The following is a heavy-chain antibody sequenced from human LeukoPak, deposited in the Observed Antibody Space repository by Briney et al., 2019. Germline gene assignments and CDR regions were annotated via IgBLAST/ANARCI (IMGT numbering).Heavy chain of an antibody. CDR1: GFTFSSYA. V-gene: IGHV3-30-3*01. CDR3: ARFRDVGSFDY. J-gene: IGHJ4*02. CDR2: ISYDGSNK. Sequence: GRSLRLSCAASGFTFSSYAMHWVRQAPGKGLEWVAVISYDGSNKYYADSVKGRFTISRDNSKNTLYLQMNSLRAEDTAVYYCARFRDVGSFDYWGREPWSPSPQ.